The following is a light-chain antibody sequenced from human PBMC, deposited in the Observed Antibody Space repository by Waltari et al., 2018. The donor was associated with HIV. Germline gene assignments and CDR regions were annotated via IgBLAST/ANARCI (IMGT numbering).Light chain of an antibody. V-gene: IGLV7-46*01. J-gene: IGLJ3*02. Sequence: QAVVTQEPSLTVSPGGTVTLTCGSSTGAVTSGHYPYWFQPKPGQAPRTLIYDTSNKHSWTPARFSGSLLGGKAALTLSGAQPEDEAEYYCLLSYSGANWVFGGGTKLTVL. CDR3: LLSYSGANWV. CDR2: DTS. CDR1: TGAVTSGHY.